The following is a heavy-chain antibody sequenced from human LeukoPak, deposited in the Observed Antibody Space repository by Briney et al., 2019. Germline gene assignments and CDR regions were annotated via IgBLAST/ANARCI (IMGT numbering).Heavy chain of an antibody. Sequence: PGGSLKLSCAASGFTFSSYAMHWVRQAPGKGLEWVAVISYDGSNKYYADSVRGRFTISRDNSKNTLYLQMNSLRAEDTAVYYCARFDYWGQGTLVTVSS. CDR3: ARFDY. V-gene: IGHV3-30-3*01. CDR2: ISYDGSNK. CDR1: GFTFSSYA. J-gene: IGHJ4*02.